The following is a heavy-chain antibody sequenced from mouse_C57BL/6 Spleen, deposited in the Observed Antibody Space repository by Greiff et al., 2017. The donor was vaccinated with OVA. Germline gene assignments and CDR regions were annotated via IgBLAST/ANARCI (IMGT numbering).Heavy chain of an antibody. CDR1: GYTFTSYG. D-gene: IGHD3-2*02. V-gene: IGHV1-81*01. J-gene: IGHJ3*01. CDR3: ARSLDSSGYVGFAY. CDR2: IYPRSGNT. Sequence: VQLVESGAELARPGASVKLSCKASGYTFTSYGISWVKQRTGQGLEWIGEIYPRSGNTYYNEKFKGKATLTADKSSSTAYMELRSLTSEDSAVYFCARSLDSSGYVGFAYWGQGTLVTVSA.